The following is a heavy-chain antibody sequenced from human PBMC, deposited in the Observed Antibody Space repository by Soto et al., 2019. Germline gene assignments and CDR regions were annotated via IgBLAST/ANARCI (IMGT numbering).Heavy chain of an antibody. CDR1: GFTFSSYA. CDR2: ISYDGSNK. Sequence: PGGSLRLSCAASGFTFSSYAMHWVRQAPGKGLEWVAVISYDGSNKYYADSVKGRFTISRDNSKNTLYLQMNSLRAEDTAVYYCARDHRRDYYGMDVWGQGTTVTVSS. V-gene: IGHV3-30-3*01. CDR3: ARDHRRDYYGMDV. J-gene: IGHJ6*02.